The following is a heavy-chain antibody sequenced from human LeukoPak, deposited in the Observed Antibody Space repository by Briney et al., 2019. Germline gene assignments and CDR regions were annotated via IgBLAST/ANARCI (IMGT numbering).Heavy chain of an antibody. J-gene: IGHJ4*02. CDR1: QCIFTSYW. CDR2: INQDGSER. V-gene: IGHV3-7*01. CDR3: ARDKSVYYDTSGSRFDY. Sequence: GGSLRLSCAASQCIFTSYWISWVRQAPGQGLEWVVNINQDGSERYYVDSVKGRFTISRDNAKSSLYLQMNSLRAEDTAVYYCARDKSVYYDTSGSRFDYWGQGTLVTISS. D-gene: IGHD3-22*01.